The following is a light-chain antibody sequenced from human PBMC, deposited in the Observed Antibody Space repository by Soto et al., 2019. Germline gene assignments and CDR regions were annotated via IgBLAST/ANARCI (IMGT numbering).Light chain of an antibody. CDR1: SNDVGGYNY. V-gene: IGLV2-14*01. CDR2: DVT. J-gene: IGLJ2*01. CDR3: SSYTSSSSGV. Sequence: QSALTQPASVSGSPGQSITISCTGTSNDVGGYNYVSWYQQQPGKAPKVMIYDVTNRPSGVSNRFSGSKSGNTASLTISGLEAEDEADYYCSSYTSSSSGVFGGGTKLTVL.